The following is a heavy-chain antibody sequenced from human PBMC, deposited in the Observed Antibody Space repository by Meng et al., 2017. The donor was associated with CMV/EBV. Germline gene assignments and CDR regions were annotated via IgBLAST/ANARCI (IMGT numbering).Heavy chain of an antibody. V-gene: IGHV4-34*01. CDR1: GGSFNNYY. D-gene: IGHD6-13*01. Sequence: GSLRLSCVIYGGSFNNYYWNWIRQPPGKGLEWIGEINHSGSTNYNPSLKSRVTVSVDTSKNQFSLKLSSVTAADTAVYYCARLGYSSSWYQFDYWGQGTLVTVS. CDR3: ARLGYSSSWYQFDY. J-gene: IGHJ4*02. CDR2: INHSGST.